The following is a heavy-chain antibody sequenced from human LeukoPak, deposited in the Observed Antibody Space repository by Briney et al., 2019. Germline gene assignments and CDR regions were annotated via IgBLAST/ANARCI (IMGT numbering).Heavy chain of an antibody. D-gene: IGHD4-17*01. J-gene: IGHJ5*02. CDR2: ISGSGGST. CDR1: GFTFSSYA. V-gene: IGHV3-23*01. CDR3: AKDLGPMTTVTPGWFDP. Sequence: GGSLRLSCAASGFTFSSYAMSWVRQAPGKGLEWVSAISGSGGSTYYADSVKGWFTISRDNSKNTLYLQMNSLRAEDTAVYYCAKDLGPMTTVTPGWFDPWGQGTLVTVSS.